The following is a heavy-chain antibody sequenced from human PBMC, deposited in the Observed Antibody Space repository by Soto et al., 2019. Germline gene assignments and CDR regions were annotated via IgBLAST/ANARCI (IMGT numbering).Heavy chain of an antibody. CDR2: ISGSGGST. CDR1: GFTFSSYA. Sequence: GGSLRLSCAASGFTFSSYAMSWVRQAPGKGLEWVSGISGSGGSTYYADSVKGRFTISRDNSKNTLYLQMNSLRAEDTAVYYWAKDNYYDSSGYYYNFDYWGQGTLVTVSS. J-gene: IGHJ4*02. D-gene: IGHD3-22*01. CDR3: AKDNYYDSSGYYYNFDY. V-gene: IGHV3-23*01.